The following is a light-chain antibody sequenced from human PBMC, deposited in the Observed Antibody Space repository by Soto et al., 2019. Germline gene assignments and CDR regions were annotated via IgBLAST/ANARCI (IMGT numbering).Light chain of an antibody. V-gene: IGLV1-44*01. J-gene: IGLJ1*01. CDR3: AAWDDTLNGYV. CDR1: SSNIGSNT. Sequence: QSVQTKPPSASGTPGQRVTISCTGSSSNIGSNTVNWYQQLSGTAPKLLIYSNDQRPSGVPDRFSGSKSGTSASLAISGLQSEDEADYYCAAWDDTLNGYVFGAGTKVTVL. CDR2: SND.